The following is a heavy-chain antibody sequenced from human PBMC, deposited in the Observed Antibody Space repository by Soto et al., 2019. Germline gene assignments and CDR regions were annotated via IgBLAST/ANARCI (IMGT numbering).Heavy chain of an antibody. J-gene: IGHJ4*02. V-gene: IGHV3-30*03. CDR3: WRELATGN. CDR2: ISRDGNTK. CDR1: GFTLSNNG. Sequence: QVQLVESGGGVVQPGRSLRLSCAASGFTLSNNGMHWVRQAPGKGLEWVAVISRDGNTKFYADSVKGRFAISKDSSENTLYLQMNSLRLEDTAVYFCWRELATGNWGQGTLVTVSS.